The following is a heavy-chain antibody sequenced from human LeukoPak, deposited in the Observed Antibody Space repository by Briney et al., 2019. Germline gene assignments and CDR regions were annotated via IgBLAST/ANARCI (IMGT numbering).Heavy chain of an antibody. CDR1: GGSISSYY. CDR2: IYYSGST. V-gene: IGHV4-59*12. Sequence: PSGTLSLTCAVSGGSISSYYWSWIRQPPGKGLEWIGGIYYSGSTNYNPSLMNRVSISLSRTNKKFSLKQSTVTAADTTVYYCARSRYNRTLKSLGTISVDKSQKQFSLKLSSVTAADTAVYYCVGLQCDSSPGCWVDSWVEGTMVTVSS. CDR3: ARSRYNRTLKSLGTISVDKSQKQFSLKLSSVTAADTAVYYCVGLQCDSSPGCWVDS. D-gene: IGHD3-10*02. J-gene: IGHJ5*01.